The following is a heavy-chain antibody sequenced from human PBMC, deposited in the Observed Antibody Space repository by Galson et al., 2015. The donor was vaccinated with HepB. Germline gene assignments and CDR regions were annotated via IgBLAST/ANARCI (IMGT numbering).Heavy chain of an antibody. CDR2: ISSSSSYI. J-gene: IGHJ6*02. CDR3: ARDSSRYCSSTGCYYYYGMDV. Sequence: SLRLSCAASGFTFSSYSMNWVRQAPGKGLEWVSSISSSSSYIYYADSVKGRFTISRDNAKNSLYLQMNSLRAEDTAVYYCARDSSRYCSSTGCYYYYGMDVWGQGTTVTVSS. D-gene: IGHD2-2*01. V-gene: IGHV3-21*01. CDR1: GFTFSSYS.